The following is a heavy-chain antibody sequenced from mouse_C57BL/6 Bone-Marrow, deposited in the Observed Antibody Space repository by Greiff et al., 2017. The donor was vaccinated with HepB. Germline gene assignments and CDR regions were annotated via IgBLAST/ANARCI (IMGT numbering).Heavy chain of an antibody. CDR1: GYTFTSYD. V-gene: IGHV1-85*01. CDR2: IYPRDGST. J-gene: IGHJ2*01. Sequence: QVQLQHSGPELVKPGASVKLSCKASGYTFTSYDINWVKQRPGQGLEWIGWIYPRDGSTKYNEKFKGKATLTVDPSSSTSYMELHSLTSEDSAVYFCSRCSYYYSNYDYFDYWGQGTTLTVSS. CDR3: SRCSYYYSNYDYFDY. D-gene: IGHD2-5*01.